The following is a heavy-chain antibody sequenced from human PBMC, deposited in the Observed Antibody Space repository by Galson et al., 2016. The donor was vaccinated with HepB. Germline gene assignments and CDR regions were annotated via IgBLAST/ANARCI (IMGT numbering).Heavy chain of an antibody. D-gene: IGHD2-21*01. J-gene: IGHJ4*02. CDR1: GLSFGTYS. Sequence: SLRLSCAASGLSFGTYSMTWVRQPPGQGLEWVSSISAAGGTTYFADSVKGRFTISRDDSKNELYLQMTGLRAEDTALDYCAKGGVMTTPIDYWGQGTLVTVSA. CDR3: AKGGVMTTPIDY. CDR2: ISAAGGTT. V-gene: IGHV3-23*01.